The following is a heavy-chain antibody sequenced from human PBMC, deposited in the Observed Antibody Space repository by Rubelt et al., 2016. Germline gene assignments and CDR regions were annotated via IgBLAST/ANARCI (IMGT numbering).Heavy chain of an antibody. V-gene: IGHV4-34*01. CDR2: INHSGST. D-gene: IGHD6-13*01. J-gene: IGHJ5*02. Sequence: EWIGEINHSGSTNYNPSLKSRVTISVDTSKNQFSLKLSSVTAADTAVYYCARAAAAGTHGPYEINWFDPWGQGTLVTVSS. CDR3: ARAAAAGTHGPYEINWFDP.